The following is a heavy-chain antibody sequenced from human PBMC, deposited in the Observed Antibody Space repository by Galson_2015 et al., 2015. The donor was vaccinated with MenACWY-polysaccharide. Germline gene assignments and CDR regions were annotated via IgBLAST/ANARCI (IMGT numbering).Heavy chain of an antibody. CDR2: ISWNSGSI. D-gene: IGHD3-22*01. Sequence: SLRLSCAASGFTFDDYAMHWVRQAPGKGLEWVSGISWNSGSIGYADSVKGRFTISRDNAKNSLYLQMNSLRAEDTALYYCAKSPYYYDSSGYYRLGAFDIWGQGTMVTVSS. V-gene: IGHV3-9*01. CDR3: AKSPYYYDSSGYYRLGAFDI. CDR1: GFTFDDYA. J-gene: IGHJ3*02.